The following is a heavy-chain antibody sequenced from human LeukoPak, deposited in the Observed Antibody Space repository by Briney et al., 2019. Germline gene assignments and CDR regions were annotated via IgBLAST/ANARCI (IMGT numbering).Heavy chain of an antibody. J-gene: IGHJ4*02. V-gene: IGHV4-4*07. D-gene: IGHD3-9*01. CDR3: ARDAAGDILTGYFFDY. CDR1: GGSISSYY. CDR2: IYTSGST. Sequence: SETLSLTCTVSGGSISSYYWSWIRQPAGKGLEWIGRIYTSGSTNYNPSLKSRVTISVDTSKNQFSLKLSSVTAADTAVYYCARDAAGDILTGYFFDYWGQGTLVTVSS.